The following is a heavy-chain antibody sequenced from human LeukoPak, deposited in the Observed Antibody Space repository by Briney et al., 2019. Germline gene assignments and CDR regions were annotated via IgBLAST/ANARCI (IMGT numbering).Heavy chain of an antibody. CDR2: IKQDGSEK. CDR1: GFTFSSYW. D-gene: IGHD3-3*01. V-gene: IGHV3-7*01. J-gene: IGHJ4*02. CDR3: ARTTHHDFWSGYLFDY. Sequence: GGSLRLSCAASGFTFSSYWMSWVRQAPGKGLEWVANIKQDGSEKYYVDSVKGRFTISRDNAKNSLYLQMNSLRAEDTAVYYCARTTHHDFWSGYLFDYWGQGTLVTVSS.